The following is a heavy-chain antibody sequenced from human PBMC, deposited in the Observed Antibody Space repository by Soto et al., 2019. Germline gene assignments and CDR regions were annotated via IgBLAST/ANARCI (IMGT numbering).Heavy chain of an antibody. Sequence: GGSLRLSCAAFGFDFNKYAMTWVRQAPGKGLQRVSSITSNGDSTYYADSVKGRFTTSRDNSKNTLYLQMNSLRADDTAVFYCAKDSPSYTTSPFYFDSWGQGTLVTVSS. CDR2: ITSNGDST. CDR3: AKDSPSYTTSPFYFDS. D-gene: IGHD2-2*02. CDR1: GFDFNKYA. V-gene: IGHV3-23*01. J-gene: IGHJ4*02.